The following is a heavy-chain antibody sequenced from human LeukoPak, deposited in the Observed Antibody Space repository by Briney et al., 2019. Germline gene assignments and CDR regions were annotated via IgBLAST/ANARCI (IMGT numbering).Heavy chain of an antibody. D-gene: IGHD3-22*01. CDR1: GGTFSSYA. CDR3: ASGPTYYYDSSGYYPFDY. Sequence: GSSVKVSCKVSGGTFSSYAISWVRQAPGQGLEWMGGIIPIFGTANYAQKFQGRVTITTDESTSTAYMELSSLRSEDTAVYYCASGPTYYYDSSGYYPFDYWGQGTLVTVSS. V-gene: IGHV1-69*05. J-gene: IGHJ4*02. CDR2: IIPIFGTA.